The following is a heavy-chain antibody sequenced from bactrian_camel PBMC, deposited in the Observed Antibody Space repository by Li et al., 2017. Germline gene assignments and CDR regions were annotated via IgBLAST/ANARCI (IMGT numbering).Heavy chain of an antibody. D-gene: IGHD1*01. V-gene: IGHV3S53*01. CDR1: GNTNRNYC. J-gene: IGHJ6*01. CDR2: FDSDGTT. Sequence: VQLVESGGGSVQTGGSLTLTCAASGNTNRNYCMSWFRQVPGKEREGLAAFDSDGTTSVADSVKGRFTISKDKAGKILYLLINDLKPEDTAYYYCATDPFSYQRCWSADFDYRGQGTQVTVS. CDR3: ATDPFSYQRCWSADFDY.